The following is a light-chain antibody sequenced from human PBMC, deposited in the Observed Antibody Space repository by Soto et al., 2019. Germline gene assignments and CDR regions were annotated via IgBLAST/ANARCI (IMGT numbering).Light chain of an antibody. V-gene: IGLV2-14*03. CDR2: DVR. CDR3: TSHTTTSPPVL. J-gene: IGLJ2*01. Sequence: QSALTQPASVSGSPGQSITISCTGTSSDVGAFNFVSWYQQHPGKAPKLMIYDVRHRPSGVSDRFSGSKSGNTASLTIYGLQAEYEADYYCTSHTTTSPPVLFGGGTKVTVL. CDR1: SSDVGAFNF.